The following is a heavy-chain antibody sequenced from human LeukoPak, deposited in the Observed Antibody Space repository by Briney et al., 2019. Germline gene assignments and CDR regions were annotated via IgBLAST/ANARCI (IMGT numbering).Heavy chain of an antibody. CDR3: ASFRGTTKYFDY. Sequence: GESLKISCKGSGYSFSFHWIAWVRQKPGKGLEWMGIIYPGDSDTRYSPSFQGQVTISADKSISTAYLQWSSLKASDTAMYYCASFRGTTKYFDYWGQGTLVTVSS. CDR2: IYPGDSDT. V-gene: IGHV5-51*01. D-gene: IGHD4-11*01. CDR1: GYSFSFHW. J-gene: IGHJ4*02.